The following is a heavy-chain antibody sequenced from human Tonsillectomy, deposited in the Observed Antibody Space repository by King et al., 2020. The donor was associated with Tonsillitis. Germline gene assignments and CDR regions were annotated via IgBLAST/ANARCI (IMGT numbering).Heavy chain of an antibody. D-gene: IGHD4-17*01. CDR2: IDSGSGTI. V-gene: IGHV3-48*01. CDR3: ARETVDNGDYVDAFDL. CDR1: GFPFSRYS. Sequence: VQLVESGGGLVQPGGSLRLSCAASGFPFSRYSMNWVRQAPGKGLQGVSYIDSGSGTIYYADFVKGRFTISRDNSKDSLYLQMNSLRAGDTAVYYCARETVDNGDYVDAFDLWGQGTMVTVSS. J-gene: IGHJ3*01.